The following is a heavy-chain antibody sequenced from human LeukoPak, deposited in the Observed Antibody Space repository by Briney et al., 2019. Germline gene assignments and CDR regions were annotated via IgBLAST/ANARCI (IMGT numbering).Heavy chain of an antibody. CDR3: ARDSVRAAANDY. J-gene: IGHJ4*02. Sequence: SETLSLTCAVYGGSFSGYYWSWIRQPPGKGLEWIGEINHSGSTNYNPSLKSRVTISVDTSKNQFSLKLSSVTAADTAVYYCARDSVRAAANDYWGQGTLVTVSP. V-gene: IGHV4-34*01. D-gene: IGHD6-13*01. CDR1: GGSFSGYY. CDR2: INHSGST.